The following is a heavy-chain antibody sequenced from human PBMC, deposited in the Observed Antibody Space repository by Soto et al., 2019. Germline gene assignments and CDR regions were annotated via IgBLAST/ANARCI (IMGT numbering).Heavy chain of an antibody. CDR1: GYTFTSHA. CDR3: ARDQQAGEVNSCDY. D-gene: IGHD6-13*01. Sequence: QVQLVQSGAEVKKPGASVKISCKAYGYTFTSHAKHWVRQAPGQRREWMEWINPGNGQAEYSQEFQGSVTITRDTSASTASMEVSTLTSDGTAVYFCARDQQAGEVNSCDYWGQGTLVTVSA. V-gene: IGHV1-3*01. J-gene: IGHJ4*02. CDR2: INPGNGQA.